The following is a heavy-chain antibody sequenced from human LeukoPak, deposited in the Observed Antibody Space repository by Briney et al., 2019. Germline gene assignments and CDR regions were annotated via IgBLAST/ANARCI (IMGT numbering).Heavy chain of an antibody. CDR3: ARAPITSPFYFDY. CDR1: GFTFSGYA. D-gene: IGHD2-2*01. V-gene: IGHV3-20*04. J-gene: IGHJ4*02. CDR2: INWSGGST. Sequence: GGSLRLSCAASGFTFSGYAMSWVRQAPGKGLEWVSGINWSGGSTGYADPLRGRFTISRDNAKNSLYLQMDSLRAEDTALYYCARAPITSPFYFDYWGQGTLVTVSS.